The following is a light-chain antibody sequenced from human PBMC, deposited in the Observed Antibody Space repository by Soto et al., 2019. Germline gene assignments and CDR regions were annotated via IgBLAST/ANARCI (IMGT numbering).Light chain of an antibody. Sequence: EIVMTQSPATLSVSPGERATLSCRASQSVNNNLAWYQQKPGQAPRLLIYGASTRAAGIPATVSGSGSGTEFTLTISSLQSEDFAVYYCQQYYNWPRTFGQGT. CDR3: QQYYNWPRT. CDR1: QSVNNN. CDR2: GAS. V-gene: IGKV3-15*01. J-gene: IGKJ1*01.